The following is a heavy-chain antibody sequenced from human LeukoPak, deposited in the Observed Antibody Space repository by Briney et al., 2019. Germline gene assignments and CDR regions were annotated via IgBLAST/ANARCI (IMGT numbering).Heavy chain of an antibody. D-gene: IGHD2-15*01. CDR3: AKFSRAADSY. J-gene: IGHJ4*02. CDR2: IYSGGST. CDR1: GFTVSSNY. Sequence: HSGGSLRLSCAASGFTVSSNYMSWVRQAPGKGLEWVSVIYSGGSTYYADSVKGRFTISRDNSKNTLYLQMDSLRAEDTAVYYCAKFSRAADSYWGQGTLVTVSS. V-gene: IGHV3-66*01.